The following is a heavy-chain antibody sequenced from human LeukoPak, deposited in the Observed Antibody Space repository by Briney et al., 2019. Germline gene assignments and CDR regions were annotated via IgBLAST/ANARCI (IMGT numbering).Heavy chain of an antibody. CDR1: GYTFTSYY. CDR3: ARDVEVTARSYYYYYGMDV. Sequence: ASVKVSCKASGYTFTSYYMHWVRQAPGQGLEWMGIINPSGGSTSYAQKFQGRVTMTRDTSISTAYMELSRLRSDDTAVYYCARDVEVTARSYYYYYGMDVWGQGTTVTVSS. J-gene: IGHJ6*02. D-gene: IGHD2-21*02. CDR2: INPSGGST. V-gene: IGHV1-46*01.